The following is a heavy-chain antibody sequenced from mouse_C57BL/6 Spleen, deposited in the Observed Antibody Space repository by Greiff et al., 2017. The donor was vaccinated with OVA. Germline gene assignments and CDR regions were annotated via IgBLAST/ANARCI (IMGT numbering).Heavy chain of an antibody. Sequence: VQLKESGAELVRPGASVKLSCKASGYTFTDYYINWVKQRPGQGLEWIARIYPGSGNTYYNEKFKGKATLTAEKSSSTAYMQLSSLTSEDSAVYFCARGGLRAPFDYWGQGTTLTVSS. CDR1: GYTFTDYY. CDR3: ARGGLRAPFDY. D-gene: IGHD2-4*01. J-gene: IGHJ2*01. CDR2: IYPGSGNT. V-gene: IGHV1-76*01.